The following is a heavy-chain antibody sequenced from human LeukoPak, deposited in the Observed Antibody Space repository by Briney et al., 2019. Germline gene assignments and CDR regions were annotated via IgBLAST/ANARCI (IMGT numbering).Heavy chain of an antibody. Sequence: GGSLRLSCAASGFTFSSYWMSWVRQAPGKGLEWVANIKQDGSEKYYVDSVKGRFTISRDNAKNSLYLQMNSLRAEDTAVYYCARVPGGYCSSTSCAYYFDYWGQGTLVTVSS. CDR1: GFTFSSYW. CDR3: ARVPGGYCSSTSCAYYFDY. D-gene: IGHD2-2*01. J-gene: IGHJ4*02. V-gene: IGHV3-7*03. CDR2: IKQDGSEK.